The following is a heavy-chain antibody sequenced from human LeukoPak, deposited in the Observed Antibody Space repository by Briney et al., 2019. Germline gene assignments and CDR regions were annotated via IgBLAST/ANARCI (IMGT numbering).Heavy chain of an antibody. J-gene: IGHJ3*02. Sequence: PGRSLRLSCAASGFTFSSYGMHWVRQAPGKGLEWVAVIWYDGSNKYYTDSVKGRFTISRDNSKNTLYLQMNSLRAEDTAVYYCARERPRYSSGWYSSAFDIWGRGTMVTVSS. CDR2: IWYDGSNK. D-gene: IGHD6-19*01. V-gene: IGHV3-33*01. CDR3: ARERPRYSSGWYSSAFDI. CDR1: GFTFSSYG.